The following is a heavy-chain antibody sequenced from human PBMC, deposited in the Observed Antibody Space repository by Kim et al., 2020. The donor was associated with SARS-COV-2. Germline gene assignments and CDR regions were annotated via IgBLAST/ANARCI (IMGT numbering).Heavy chain of an antibody. J-gene: IGHJ5*02. Sequence: YSPSFQGQVTISADKSISTAYLQWSSLKASDTAMYYCARLLASTAYWFDPWGQGTLVTVSS. V-gene: IGHV5-51*01. CDR3: ARLLASTAYWFDP. D-gene: IGHD4-17*01.